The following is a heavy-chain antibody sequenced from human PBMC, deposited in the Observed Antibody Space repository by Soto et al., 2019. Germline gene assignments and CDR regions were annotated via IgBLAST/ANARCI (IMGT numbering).Heavy chain of an antibody. Sequence: QVQLVQSGAEVKKPGASVKVSCKASGYPFTTYDINWLRQAAGQGLAWMGWMNPNHGDTAYAQKCQGRVTTTREAARNTAYMELTSVRSEDTAVYYSAREFSDYAGYWGQGTLVTVSS. V-gene: IGHV1-8*01. CDR1: GYPFTTYD. CDR3: AREFSDYAGY. CDR2: MNPNHGDT. J-gene: IGHJ4*02. D-gene: IGHD4-17*01.